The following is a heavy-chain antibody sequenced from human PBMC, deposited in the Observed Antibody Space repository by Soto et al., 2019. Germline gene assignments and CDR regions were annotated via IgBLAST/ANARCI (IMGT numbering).Heavy chain of an antibody. Sequence: QVQLQQWGAGLLKPSETLSLTCTIYGGSFSSYYWSWIRQPPGKGLEWIGEVNDSGSTKYNPSLRSRVTISVHSSSIQFSLRLSSVTAADTAVYYCASIKWLRSGLPVDYWGQGTLVTVSS. CDR2: VNDSGST. D-gene: IGHD5-12*01. V-gene: IGHV4-34*01. CDR1: GGSFSSYY. J-gene: IGHJ4*02. CDR3: ASIKWLRSGLPVDY.